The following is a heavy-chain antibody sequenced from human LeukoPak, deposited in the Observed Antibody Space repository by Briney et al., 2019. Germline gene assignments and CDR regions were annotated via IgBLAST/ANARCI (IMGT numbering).Heavy chain of an antibody. CDR1: GYTFTSYY. D-gene: IGHD3-3*01. CDR3: ARGPITIFGVAIGWFDP. CDR2: INPNSGGT. Sequence: ASVKVSCKASGYTFTSYYMHWVRQAPGQGLEWMGWINPNSGGTNYAQKFQGRVTMTRDTSISTAYMELSRLRSDDTAVYYCARGPITIFGVAIGWFDPWGQGTLVTVSS. V-gene: IGHV1-2*02. J-gene: IGHJ5*02.